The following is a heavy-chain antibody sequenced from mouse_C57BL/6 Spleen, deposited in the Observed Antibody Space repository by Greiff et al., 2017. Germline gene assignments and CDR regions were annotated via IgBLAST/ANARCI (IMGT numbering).Heavy chain of an antibody. J-gene: IGHJ3*01. CDR3: AGDGYSAWFAY. V-gene: IGHV1-55*01. Sequence: VQLQPPGAELVKPGASVKMSCKASGYTFTSYWITWVKQRPGQGLEWIGDIYPGSGSTNYNEKFKSKATLTVDTSSSTASRQLSSLTSEYSAVYYCAGDGYSAWFAYWGQGTLVTVSA. CDR1: GYTFTSYW. D-gene: IGHD2-3*01. CDR2: IYPGSGST.